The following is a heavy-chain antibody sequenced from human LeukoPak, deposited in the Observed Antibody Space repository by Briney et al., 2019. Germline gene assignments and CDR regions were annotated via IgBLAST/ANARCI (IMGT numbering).Heavy chain of an antibody. CDR1: GFTFSSFW. V-gene: IGHV3-7*03. CDR2: IKQDGSEK. D-gene: IGHD1-26*01. Sequence: GGSLRLSCAASGFTFSSFWMSWVRRAPGKGLEWVASIKQDGSEKYYVDSVRGRFTISRDNAKNSVNLQMNSRTAEDTAVYYCARDKDSGGATGSIFDYWGQGALVTVSS. CDR3: ARDKDSGGATGSIFDY. J-gene: IGHJ4*02.